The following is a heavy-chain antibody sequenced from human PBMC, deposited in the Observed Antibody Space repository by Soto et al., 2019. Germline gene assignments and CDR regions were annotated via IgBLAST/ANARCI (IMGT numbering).Heavy chain of an antibody. CDR1: GFTFSSYA. CDR2: ISYDGSNK. V-gene: IGHV3-30-3*01. Sequence: QVQLVESGGGVVQPGRSLRLSCAASGFTFSSYAMHWVRQAPGKGLEWVAVISYDGSNKYYADSVKGRFTISRDNSKNTLYLQMNSLRAEDPAVYYCARVMRFLEWLLYNYYYYGMDVWGQGTTVTVSS. CDR3: ARVMRFLEWLLYNYYYYGMDV. D-gene: IGHD3-3*01. J-gene: IGHJ6*02.